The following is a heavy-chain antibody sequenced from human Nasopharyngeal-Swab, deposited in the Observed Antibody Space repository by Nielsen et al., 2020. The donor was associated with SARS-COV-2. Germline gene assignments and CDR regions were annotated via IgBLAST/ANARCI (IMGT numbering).Heavy chain of an antibody. V-gene: IGHV1-18*04. Sequence: ASVQVSCKASGYTFTSYGISWVRQAPAQGLEWMGWISAYNGNTNYAQKLQGRVTMTTDTSTSTAYMELRSLRSDDTAVYYCARATGNPKIAYCGGDCERELGYWGQGTLVTVSS. CDR3: ARATGNPKIAYCGGDCERELGY. CDR1: GYTFTSYG. CDR2: ISAYNGNT. J-gene: IGHJ4*02. D-gene: IGHD2-21*02.